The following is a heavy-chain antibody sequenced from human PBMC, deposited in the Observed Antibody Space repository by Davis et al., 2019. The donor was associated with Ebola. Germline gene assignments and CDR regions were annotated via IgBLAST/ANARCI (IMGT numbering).Heavy chain of an antibody. CDR3: ARVGSSSWRYYFDY. CDR1: GFTFSSYS. CDR2: ISGSGGST. Sequence: GGSLRLSCAASGFTFSSYSMSWVRQAPGKGLEWVSAISGSGGSTYYADSVKGRFTISRDNAKNTLYLQMNSLRAEDTAVYYCARVGSSSWRYYFDYWGQGTLVTVSS. J-gene: IGHJ4*02. D-gene: IGHD6-13*01. V-gene: IGHV3-23*01.